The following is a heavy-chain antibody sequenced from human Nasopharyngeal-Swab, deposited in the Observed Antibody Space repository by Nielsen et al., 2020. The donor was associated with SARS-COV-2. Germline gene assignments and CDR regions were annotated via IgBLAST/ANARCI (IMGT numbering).Heavy chain of an antibody. CDR2: ISYDGSNT. J-gene: IGHJ4*02. CDR1: GFTFSSYG. CDR3: ARGLPYYDFWSGEVGEYFFDY. Sequence: GGSLRLSCAASGFTFSSYGMHWVRQAPGKGLEWVAVISYDGSNTYYADSVKGRFTISRDNSKNTLYLQMNSLRAEDTAVYYCARGLPYYDFWSGEVGEYFFDYWGQGTLVTVSS. D-gene: IGHD3-3*01. V-gene: IGHV3-30*03.